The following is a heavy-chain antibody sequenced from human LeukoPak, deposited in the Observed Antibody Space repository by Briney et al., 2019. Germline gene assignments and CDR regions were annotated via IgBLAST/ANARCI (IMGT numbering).Heavy chain of an antibody. CDR2: INHRGST. Sequence: SETLSLTCAVYGGSFSGYYWSWIRQPPGKGLEWIGEINHRGSTNYNPSLKSRVTISVDTSKNQFSLKLSSVAAADTAVYYCARDLGDDFWSGYYNWFDPWGQGTLVTVSS. CDR1: GGSFSGYY. V-gene: IGHV4-34*01. J-gene: IGHJ5*02. CDR3: ARDLGDDFWSGYYNWFDP. D-gene: IGHD3-3*01.